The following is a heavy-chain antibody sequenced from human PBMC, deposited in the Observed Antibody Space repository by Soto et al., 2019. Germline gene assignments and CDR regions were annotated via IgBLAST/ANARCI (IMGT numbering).Heavy chain of an antibody. Sequence: SETLSLTCAVYGGSFSGYYWSWIRQPPGKGLEWIGEINHSGSTNYNPSLKSRVTISVDTSKNQFSLKLSSVTAADTAVYYCATNGYTIRHNWLDPWGQGTLVTVSS. V-gene: IGHV4-34*01. CDR1: GGSFSGYY. J-gene: IGHJ5*02. D-gene: IGHD2-8*01. CDR2: INHSGST. CDR3: ATNGYTIRHNWLDP.